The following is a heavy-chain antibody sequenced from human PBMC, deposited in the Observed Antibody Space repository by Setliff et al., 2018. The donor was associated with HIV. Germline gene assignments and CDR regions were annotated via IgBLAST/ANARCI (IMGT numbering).Heavy chain of an antibody. J-gene: IGHJ6*02. CDR2: LFYSGTT. Sequence: KPSETLSLTCTVSGGSINSGGYYWSWIRQHPGKGLEWIGHLFYSGTTYYSPSLKSRVIISRDTSENQFSLQLSSVTAADTAVYYCARITIFVPGDPYFYGMDVWGQGTTVTVSS. CDR3: ARITIFVPGDPYFYGMDV. D-gene: IGHD3-3*02. CDR1: GGSINSGGYY. V-gene: IGHV4-31*03.